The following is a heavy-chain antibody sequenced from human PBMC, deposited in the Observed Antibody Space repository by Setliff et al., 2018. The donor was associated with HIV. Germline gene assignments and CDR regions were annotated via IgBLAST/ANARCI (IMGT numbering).Heavy chain of an antibody. D-gene: IGHD3-16*01. J-gene: IGHJ5*02. Sequence: ASVKVSCKASGYTFTTYGINWVRQAPGQGLEWMGWINTNTGNPTYAQGFTGGRFVFSLDTSVTTAYLQISSLKAEDTAIYYCATQRLVRLGDLKNWFDPWGQGTLVTVSS. CDR1: GYTFTTYG. CDR3: ATQRLVRLGDLKNWFDP. CDR2: INTNTGNP. V-gene: IGHV7-4-1*02.